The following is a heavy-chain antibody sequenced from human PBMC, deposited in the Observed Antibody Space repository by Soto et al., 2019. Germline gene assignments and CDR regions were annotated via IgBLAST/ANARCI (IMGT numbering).Heavy chain of an antibody. CDR2: IYYSGST. CDR1: GGSISSGGYY. Sequence: QVQLQESGPGLVKPSQTLSLTCTVSGGSISSGGYYWSWIRQHPGKGLEWIGYIYYSGSTYYNPSLKSRVTISLDTSKNQFSLKLSSVTAADTAVYYCARSGGEVITSAEYFQHWGQGTLVTVSS. D-gene: IGHD3-22*01. CDR3: ARSGGEVITSAEYFQH. V-gene: IGHV4-31*03. J-gene: IGHJ1*01.